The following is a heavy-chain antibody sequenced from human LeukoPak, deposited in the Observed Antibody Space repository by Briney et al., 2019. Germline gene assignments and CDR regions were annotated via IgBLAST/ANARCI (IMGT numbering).Heavy chain of an antibody. CDR1: GGTFSSYA. CDR3: ARVNYYDSSGYYRDY. CDR2: INPNSGGT. D-gene: IGHD3-22*01. V-gene: IGHV1-2*06. J-gene: IGHJ4*02. Sequence: ASVKVSCKASGGTFSSYAISWVRQAPGQGLEWMGRINPNSGGTNYAQKFQGRVTMTRDKSISTAYMELSRLRSDDTAVYYCARVNYYDSSGYYRDYWGQGTLVTVSS.